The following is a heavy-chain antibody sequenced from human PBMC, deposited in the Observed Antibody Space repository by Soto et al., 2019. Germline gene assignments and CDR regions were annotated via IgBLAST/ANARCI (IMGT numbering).Heavy chain of an antibody. CDR3: ARDADYGGSRGGMDV. CDR2: IYYSGST. V-gene: IGHV4-31*03. CDR1: GGSVNNANYF. Sequence: QVRLEESGPGLVKPSETLSLICSVSGGSVNNANYFWNWIRHHPANGPEWLGYIYYSGSTRYNPSFKTRATLSIDTSKNQFSLRLNSVTVADTAVYVCARDADYGGSRGGMDVWGRGTTVTVSS. J-gene: IGHJ6*02. D-gene: IGHD4-17*01.